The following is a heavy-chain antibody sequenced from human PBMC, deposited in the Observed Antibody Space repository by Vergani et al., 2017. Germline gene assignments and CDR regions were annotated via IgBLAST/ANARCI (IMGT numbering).Heavy chain of an antibody. CDR2: IYTSGST. J-gene: IGHJ6*02. D-gene: IGHD3/OR15-3a*01. CDR3: ARDQGDFWRDV. Sequence: QVQLQESGPGLVKPSQTLSLTCTVSGGSISSGSYYWSWIRQPAGKGLEWIGRIYTSGSTNYNPSLKSRVTISVDTSKNQFSLKLSAVTAADTAVYYCARDQGDFWRDVWGQGTTVTVSS. CDR1: GGSISSGSYY. V-gene: IGHV4-61*02.